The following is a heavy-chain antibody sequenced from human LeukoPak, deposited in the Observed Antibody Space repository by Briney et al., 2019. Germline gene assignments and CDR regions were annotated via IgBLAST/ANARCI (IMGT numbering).Heavy chain of an antibody. CDR2: IRYDGSTK. Sequence: GGSLRLSCAASEFTFSSYGMHWVRQTPGRGLEWVAFIRYDGSTKYYRDSVKGRFTISRDNSKNTLYLQMNSLRAEDTAVYYCAWGQYSGSEDYWGQGTLVTVSS. CDR1: EFTFSSYG. V-gene: IGHV3-30*02. D-gene: IGHD1-26*01. CDR3: AWGQYSGSEDY. J-gene: IGHJ4*02.